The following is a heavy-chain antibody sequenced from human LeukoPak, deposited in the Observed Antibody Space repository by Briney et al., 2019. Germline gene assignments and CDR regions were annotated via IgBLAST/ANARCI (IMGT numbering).Heavy chain of an antibody. J-gene: IGHJ5*02. V-gene: IGHV4-4*09. Sequence: PSETLSLTCTVPGGSISSYYWSWIRQPPGKGLEWIGYIYTSGSTNYNPSLKSRVTISVDTSKNQFSLKLSSVTAADTAVYYCARCLVGATTSWFDPWGQGTLVTVSS. CDR2: IYTSGST. CDR1: GGSISSYY. D-gene: IGHD1-26*01. CDR3: ARCLVGATTSWFDP.